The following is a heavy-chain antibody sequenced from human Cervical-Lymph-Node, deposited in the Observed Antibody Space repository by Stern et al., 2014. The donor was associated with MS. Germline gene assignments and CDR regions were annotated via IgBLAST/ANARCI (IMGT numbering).Heavy chain of an antibody. CDR2: FDPEDGET. CDR1: GYTLTELS. Sequence: VQLLESGAEVKKPGASVKVSCKVSGYTLTELSMHWVRQAPGKGLEWMGGFDPEDGETIYAQKFQGRVTMTEDTSTDTAYMELSSLRSEDTAVYYCATDGSDSSSWPFDLWGRGTLVTVSS. V-gene: IGHV1-24*01. J-gene: IGHJ2*01. D-gene: IGHD6-13*01. CDR3: ATDGSDSSSWPFDL.